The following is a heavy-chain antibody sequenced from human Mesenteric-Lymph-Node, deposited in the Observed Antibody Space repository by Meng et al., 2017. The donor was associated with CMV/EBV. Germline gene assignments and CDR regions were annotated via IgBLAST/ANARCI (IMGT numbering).Heavy chain of an antibody. Sequence: GESLKISCAASGFTFSSYSMNWVRQAPGKGLEWVSYISSSSSTIYYADSVKGRFTISRDNAKNSLYLQMNSLRAEDTAVYYCARPAGYCSSTSCYEYFQHWGQGTLVTVSS. CDR3: ARPAGYCSSTSCYEYFQH. J-gene: IGHJ1*01. D-gene: IGHD2-2*01. CDR1: GFTFSSYS. CDR2: ISSSSSTI. V-gene: IGHV3-48*04.